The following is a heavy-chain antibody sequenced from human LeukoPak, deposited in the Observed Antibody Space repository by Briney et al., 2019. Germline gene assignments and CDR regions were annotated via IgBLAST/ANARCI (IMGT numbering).Heavy chain of an antibody. D-gene: IGHD4-17*01. V-gene: IGHV4-39*07. CDR2: IYYNGST. Sequence: SETLSLTCTVSGGSISSSSYYWGWIRQPPGKGLEWIGSIYYNGSTYYNPSLKSRVTISVDTSKNQFSLKLSSVTAADTAVYYCARGDDYGDYGNYYMDVWGKGTTVTVSS. CDR3: ARGDDYGDYGNYYMDV. CDR1: GGSISSSSYY. J-gene: IGHJ6*03.